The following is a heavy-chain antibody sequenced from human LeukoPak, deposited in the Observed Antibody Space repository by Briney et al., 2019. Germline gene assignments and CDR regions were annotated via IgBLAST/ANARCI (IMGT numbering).Heavy chain of an antibody. Sequence: GGSLRLSCAASGFTFSSYAMSWVRQAPGKGLEWVSAISVSGGSTYYADSVKGRFTISRDNSKNTLYLQMNSLRAEDTAVYYCARGPLIPFYCSGGSCYSGGLVDYWGQGTLVTVSS. J-gene: IGHJ4*02. V-gene: IGHV3-23*01. CDR2: ISVSGGST. CDR3: ARGPLIPFYCSGGSCYSGGLVDY. D-gene: IGHD2-15*01. CDR1: GFTFSSYA.